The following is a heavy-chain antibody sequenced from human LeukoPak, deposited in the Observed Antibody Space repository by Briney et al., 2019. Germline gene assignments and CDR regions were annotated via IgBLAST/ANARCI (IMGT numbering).Heavy chain of an antibody. V-gene: IGHV3-15*01. CDR2: IKRKTDGGTT. Sequence: GGSLRLSCAASEFIFSNAWMNWVRQAPGKGLEWVGHIKRKTDGGTTDYAAPVKGRFTISRDDSKNTVYLQMNSLKTEDTAVYYCTTPHSGSYNEPKYFYGRDVWGQGTTVTVSS. J-gene: IGHJ6*02. D-gene: IGHD1-26*01. CDR3: TTPHSGSYNEPKYFYGRDV. CDR1: EFIFSNAW.